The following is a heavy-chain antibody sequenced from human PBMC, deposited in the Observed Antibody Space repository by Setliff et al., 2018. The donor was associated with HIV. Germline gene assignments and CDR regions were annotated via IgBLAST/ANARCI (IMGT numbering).Heavy chain of an antibody. Sequence: PSETLSLTCTVSGDSFSSNSNHWGWIRQPPGKGLEWIGNIKYGGTTYYNPSLKSRVSISIDTSKSQFSLKLTSVTAAVTAVYFCARDPHYFDTSGYYSWFYFDYWGHGTLVTVSS. CDR1: GDSFSSNSNH. CDR2: IKYGGTT. D-gene: IGHD3-22*01. J-gene: IGHJ4*01. V-gene: IGHV4-39*07. CDR3: ARDPHYFDTSGYYSWFYFDY.